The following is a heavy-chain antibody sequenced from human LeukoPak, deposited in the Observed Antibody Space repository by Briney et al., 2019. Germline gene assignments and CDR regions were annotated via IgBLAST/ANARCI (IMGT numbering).Heavy chain of an antibody. CDR3: ARDHQWSFDS. J-gene: IGHJ4*02. CDR2: ISYDGSDK. V-gene: IGHV3-30*03. Sequence: GRSLRLSCAASGFTFSSYGMHWVRQAPGKGLEWVALISYDGSDKYFADSVKGRFTISRDSAKNSLFLQMNSLSDEDTAVYYCARDHQWSFDSWGQGTLVTVSS. CDR1: GFTFSSYG. D-gene: IGHD2-15*01.